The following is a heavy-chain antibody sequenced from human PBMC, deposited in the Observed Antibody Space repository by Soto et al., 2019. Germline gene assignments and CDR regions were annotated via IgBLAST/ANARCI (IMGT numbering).Heavy chain of an antibody. CDR3: TTGAYYYDSSGYYYFDY. D-gene: IGHD3-22*01. Sequence: EVQLVESGGGLVKPGGSLRLSCAASGFTFSNAWMSWVRQAPGKGLEWVGRIKSKTDGGTTDYAAPVKGRFTISRDDSKNTLYLQMNSLKTEDTAVYYCTTGAYYYDSSGYYYFDYWGQGTLVTVSS. J-gene: IGHJ4*02. V-gene: IGHV3-15*01. CDR2: IKSKTDGGTT. CDR1: GFTFSNAW.